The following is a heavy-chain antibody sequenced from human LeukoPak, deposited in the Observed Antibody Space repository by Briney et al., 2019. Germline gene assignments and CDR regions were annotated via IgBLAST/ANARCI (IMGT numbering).Heavy chain of an antibody. CDR2: IRQDESEK. CDR3: ARDPGIPAAGTVGYFDY. V-gene: IGHV3-7*01. CDR1: GFTFSSYW. Sequence: PGGSLRLSCAASGFTFSSYWMNWVRQAPGKGLEWVANIRQDESEKFYVDSVKGRFTISRDNAKNSLYLQMNSLRAEDTAVYYCARDPGIPAAGTVGYFDYWGQGTLVTVSS. J-gene: IGHJ4*02. D-gene: IGHD6-13*01.